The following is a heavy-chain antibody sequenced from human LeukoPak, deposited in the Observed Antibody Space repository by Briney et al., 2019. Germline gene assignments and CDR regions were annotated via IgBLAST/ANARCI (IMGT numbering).Heavy chain of an antibody. CDR2: IYYTGST. CDR1: GDSISNYY. J-gene: IGHJ4*02. Sequence: SETLSLTCTVSGDSISNYYWNWIRQPPGKGLEWIGYIYYTGSTNYNPSLKSRVTMSVDTSKNQFTLNLKSVTPEDTAVYYCARNLIPKQLVLNFWGQGTLVTVSS. CDR3: ARNLIPKQLVLNF. D-gene: IGHD6-13*01. V-gene: IGHV4-59*01.